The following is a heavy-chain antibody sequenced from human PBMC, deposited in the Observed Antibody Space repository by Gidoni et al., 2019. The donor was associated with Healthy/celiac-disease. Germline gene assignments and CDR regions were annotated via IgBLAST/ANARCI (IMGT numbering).Heavy chain of an antibody. CDR3: ARVRYYDSSGPGGERPFDI. J-gene: IGHJ3*02. V-gene: IGHV4-39*01. Sequence: QLQLQESGPGLVKPSETLSLTCTVPGGSISSSSYYWGWIRQPPRKGLEWIGSIYYSGSTYYNPSLKSRVTISVDTSKNQFSLKLSSVTAADTAVYYCARVRYYDSSGPGGERPFDIWGQGTMVTVSS. CDR1: GGSISSSSYY. CDR2: IYYSGST. D-gene: IGHD3-22*01.